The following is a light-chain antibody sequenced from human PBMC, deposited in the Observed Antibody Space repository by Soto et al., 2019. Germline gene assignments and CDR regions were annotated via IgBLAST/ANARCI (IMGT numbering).Light chain of an antibody. J-gene: IGKJ1*01. CDR1: QGISTY. V-gene: IGKV1-27*01. CDR3: QSYTGAPWT. CDR2: AAS. Sequence: DIQMTQSPSSLSASVGDRVTITCRASQGISTYLVWYQQKPGTVPKLLIFAASTLQSGVPSRFSGSGSGTDFPLTISRLQPEDVATYYCQSYTGAPWTFGQGTKVEI.